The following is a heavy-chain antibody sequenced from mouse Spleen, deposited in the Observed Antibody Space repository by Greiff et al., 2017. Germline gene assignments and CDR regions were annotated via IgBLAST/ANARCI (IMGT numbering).Heavy chain of an antibody. Sequence: QVQLQQPGAELVRPGTSVKLSRKASGYTFTSYWMHWVKQRPGQGPEWIGVIYPSDSYTNYNQKFKGKATLTVDTSSSTAYMQLSSLTSEDSAVYYCARFYYGNFSWFAYWGQGTLVTVSA. CDR2: IYPSDSYT. J-gene: IGHJ3*01. D-gene: IGHD2-1*01. CDR1: GYTFTSYW. V-gene: IGHV1-59*01. CDR3: ARFYYGNFSWFAY.